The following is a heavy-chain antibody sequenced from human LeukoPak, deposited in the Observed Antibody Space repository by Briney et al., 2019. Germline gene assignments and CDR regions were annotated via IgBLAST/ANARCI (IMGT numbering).Heavy chain of an antibody. CDR1: GFTFSGYG. J-gene: IGHJ4*02. V-gene: IGHV3-30*03. D-gene: IGHD5-18*01. CDR3: ARDLIVDTAMVPPPLMVSDDY. CDR2: ISYDGSNQ. Sequence: GGSLRLSCAASGFTFSGYGMHWVRQTPGKGLEWVAVISYDGSNQYYADSVKGRFTISRDNSKNTMYLQMNSLRAEDTGMYYCARDLIVDTAMVPPPLMVSDDYWGQGTLVTVSS.